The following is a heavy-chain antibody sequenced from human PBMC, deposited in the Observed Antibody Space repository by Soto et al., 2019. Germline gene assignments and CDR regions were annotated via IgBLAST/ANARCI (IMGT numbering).Heavy chain of an antibody. CDR2: IYCDDDK. CDR1: GFSLSTSGVG. Sequence: QITLKESGPTLVKPTQTLTLTCTFSGFSLSTSGVGVGWIRQPPGKALEWLALIYCDDDKRYSPSLKSRLTITKDTSKNHVVLTLTNMDPVATATYSCAYVYGGYDNFDYWGQGTLVTVSS. V-gene: IGHV2-5*02. CDR3: AYVYGGYDNFDY. D-gene: IGHD5-12*01. J-gene: IGHJ4*02.